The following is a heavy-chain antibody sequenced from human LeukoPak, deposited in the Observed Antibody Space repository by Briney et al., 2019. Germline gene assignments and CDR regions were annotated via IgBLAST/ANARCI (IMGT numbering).Heavy chain of an antibody. D-gene: IGHD3-10*01. J-gene: IGHJ4*02. CDR3: AKGRITMVRGVPLDY. V-gene: IGHV3-21*04. CDR2: ISGSSYYI. CDR1: GFTFSSYS. Sequence: PGGSLRLSCAASGFTFSSYSMNWVRQAPGKGLEWVSSISGSSYYIYYADSVKGRFTISRDDAKSSLNLQMNSLRAEDTAVYYCAKGRITMVRGVPLDYWGQGTLVTVSS.